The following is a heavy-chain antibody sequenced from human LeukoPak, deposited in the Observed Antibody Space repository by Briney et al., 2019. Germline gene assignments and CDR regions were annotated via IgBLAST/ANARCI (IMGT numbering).Heavy chain of an antibody. D-gene: IGHD5-12*01. CDR1: GGSFSGYY. CDR3: ARGGSKIVATWDWFDP. Sequence: SETLSLTCAVYGGSFSGYYWSWIHQPPGKGLEWIGEINHSGSTNYNPSLKSRVTISVDTSKNQFSLKLSSVTAADTAVYYCARGGSKIVATWDWFDPSGQGTLVTVSS. J-gene: IGHJ5*02. CDR2: INHSGST. V-gene: IGHV4-34*01.